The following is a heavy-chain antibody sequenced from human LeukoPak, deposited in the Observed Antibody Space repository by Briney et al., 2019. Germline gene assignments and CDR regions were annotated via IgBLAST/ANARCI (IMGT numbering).Heavy chain of an antibody. V-gene: IGHV1-18*01. CDR1: GYTFTSYG. Sequence: GASVKVSCKASGYTFTSYGISWVRQAPGQGLEWMGWISAYNGNTNYAQKLQGRVTMTTDTSTSTAYMELRSLRSDDTAVYYCARGVYYYDSSGYYPAYWYFDLWGRGTLVTVSS. D-gene: IGHD3-22*01. J-gene: IGHJ2*01. CDR2: ISAYNGNT. CDR3: ARGVYYYDSSGYYPAYWYFDL.